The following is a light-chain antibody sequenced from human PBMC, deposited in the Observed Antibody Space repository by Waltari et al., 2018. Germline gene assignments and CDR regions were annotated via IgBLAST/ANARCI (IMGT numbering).Light chain of an antibody. CDR1: QNICTY. V-gene: IGKV1-39*01. CDR2: TAS. Sequence: DIQLTQSPSSLSASLGDSVTITCRASQNICTYLNWYQQRPGEAPNLLIYTASNLHPGVPSRFSGSFSGTDFTLTVSSLQPEDFATFYCQQTYSLPGTFGGGTRVELK. CDR3: QQTYSLPGT. J-gene: IGKJ4*01.